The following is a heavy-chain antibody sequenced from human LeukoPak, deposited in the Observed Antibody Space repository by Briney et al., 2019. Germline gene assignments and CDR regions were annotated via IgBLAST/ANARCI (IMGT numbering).Heavy chain of an antibody. V-gene: IGHV4-30-2*01. CDR1: GDSISSGGYY. D-gene: IGHD6-19*01. CDR3: ARDRVAVAGTNWLDP. CDR2: IYHSGST. J-gene: IGHJ5*02. Sequence: SQTLSLTCSVSGDSISSGGYYWSWIRQPPGKGLEWIGYIYHSGSTYYNPSLKSRVTISVDRSKNQFSLKLSSVTAADTAVYYCARDRVAVAGTNWLDPWGQGTLVTVSS.